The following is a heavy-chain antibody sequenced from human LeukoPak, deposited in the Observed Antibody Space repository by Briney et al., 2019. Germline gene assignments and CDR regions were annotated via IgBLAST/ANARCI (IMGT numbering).Heavy chain of an antibody. D-gene: IGHD1-26*01. J-gene: IGHJ4*02. Sequence: GGSLRLSCAVSGITFRSYEMNWVRQAPGKGLEWVSYISGSGGTIYYADSVKGRFTISRDNARNSFYLQLDSLRAEDTALYYCATYIVGPTLDYWGQGALVTVSS. CDR2: ISGSGGTI. CDR3: ATYIVGPTLDY. V-gene: IGHV3-48*03. CDR1: GITFRSYE.